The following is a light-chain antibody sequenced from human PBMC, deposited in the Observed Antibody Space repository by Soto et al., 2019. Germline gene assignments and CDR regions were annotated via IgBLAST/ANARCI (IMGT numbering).Light chain of an antibody. J-gene: IGKJ5*01. V-gene: IGKV3-11*01. CDR2: DAS. Sequence: IVLPQSPATLSLSPVERATLSCRASQSVSSYLAWYQQKPGQAPRLLIYDASNRATGIPARFSGSGSGTDFTLTISNLEPEDFAVYYCQQRITFGQGTRLEIK. CDR1: QSVSSY. CDR3: QQRIT.